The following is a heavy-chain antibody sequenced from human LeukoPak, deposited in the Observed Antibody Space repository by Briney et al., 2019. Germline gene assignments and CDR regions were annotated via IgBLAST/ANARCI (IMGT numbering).Heavy chain of an antibody. CDR3: AKDRSSSSWYGWFDP. V-gene: IGHV3-74*03. D-gene: IGHD6-13*01. Sequence: PGGSLRLSCVGSGFTFSNFWMHWVRQAPGKGPVWVSRIGNNGITTTDADSVRGRFTISRDNAKNTLYLQMNSLRAEDTAVYYCAKDRSSSSWYGWFDPWGQGTLVTVSS. J-gene: IGHJ5*02. CDR2: IGNNGITT. CDR1: GFTFSNFW.